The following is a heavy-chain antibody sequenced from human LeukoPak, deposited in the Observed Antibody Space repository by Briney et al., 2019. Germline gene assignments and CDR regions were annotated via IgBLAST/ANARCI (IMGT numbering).Heavy chain of an antibody. D-gene: IGHD2-2*01. J-gene: IGHJ3*02. CDR1: GYTFTSYG. V-gene: IGHV1-18*01. CDR2: ISAYNGNT. CDR3: ARHKVVPAAVSAFDI. Sequence: GASVKVSCKASGYTFTSYGISWVRQAPGQGLEWMGWISAYNGNTNYAQKLQGRVTMTTDTSTSTAYMELRSLRSDDTAVYYCARHKVVPAAVSAFDIWGQGTMVTVSS.